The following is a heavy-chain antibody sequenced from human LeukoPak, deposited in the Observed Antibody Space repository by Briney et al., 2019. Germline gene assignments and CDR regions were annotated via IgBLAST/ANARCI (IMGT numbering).Heavy chain of an antibody. CDR2: ISGSGGST. CDR3: AKVGPANYYDSSGYYGYFDY. J-gene: IGHJ4*02. Sequence: GGSLRLSCAASGFTFSSYAMSWVRQAPGKGLEWVSAISGSGGSTYYADSVKGRFTISRDNSKNTLYLQMNSLRAEDTAVYYCAKVGPANYYDSSGYYGYFDYWGQGTLVTVSS. D-gene: IGHD3-22*01. V-gene: IGHV3-23*01. CDR1: GFTFSSYA.